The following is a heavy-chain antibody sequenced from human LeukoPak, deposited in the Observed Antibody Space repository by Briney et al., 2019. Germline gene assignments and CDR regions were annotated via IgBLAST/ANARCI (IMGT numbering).Heavy chain of an antibody. CDR1: GFSFSSHW. J-gene: IGHJ6*02. CDR2: IKQDGGEK. CDR3: GRYPMDV. V-gene: IGHV3-7*01. Sequence: QAGGSLRLSCAASGFSFSSHWMIWVRQAPGKGLEWVANIKQDGGEKYYVDSVKGRFTISRDNAENSLYLQMNDLGVEDTAIYYCGRYPMDVWGQGTTVTVSS.